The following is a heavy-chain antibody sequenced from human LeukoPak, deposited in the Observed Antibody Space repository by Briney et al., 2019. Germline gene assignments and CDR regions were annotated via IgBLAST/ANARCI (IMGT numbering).Heavy chain of an antibody. CDR3: ARGGIYSQGFDY. J-gene: IGHJ4*02. CDR1: GFTFSGYS. Sequence: GGSLRLSCAASGFTFSGYSMNWVRRAPGKGLEWVSSISTTSDYIHYADSLKGRVAISRDNAKNSLYLQMNSLRAEDTAVYYCARGGIYSQGFDYWGQGSLVTVSS. D-gene: IGHD6-13*01. V-gene: IGHV3-21*01. CDR2: ISTTSDYI.